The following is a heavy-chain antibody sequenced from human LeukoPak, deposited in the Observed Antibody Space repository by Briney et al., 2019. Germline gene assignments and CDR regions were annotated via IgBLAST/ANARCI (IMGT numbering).Heavy chain of an antibody. V-gene: IGHV3-21*01. J-gene: IGHJ6*02. CDR2: ISSSSSYI. CDR1: GFTFSSYS. CDR3: ARDRGYCGSGSYPLYYYGMDV. D-gene: IGHD3-10*01. Sequence: GGSLRLSCAASGFTFSSYSMNWVRQAPGKGLEWVSSISSSSSYIYYADSVKGRFTISRDNAKNSLYLQMNSLRAEDTAVYYCARDRGYCGSGSYPLYYYGMDVWGQGTTVTVSS.